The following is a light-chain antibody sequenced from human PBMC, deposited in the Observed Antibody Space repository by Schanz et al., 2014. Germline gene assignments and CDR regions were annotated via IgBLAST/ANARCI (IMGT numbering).Light chain of an antibody. CDR2: EVN. CDR1: SSDVGVSNY. Sequence: QSALTQPPSASGSPGQSVTISCAGTSSDVGVSNYVSWYQQHPGKAPKLMIYEVNKRPSGVPDRFSGSKSGNTASLTVSGLQAEDEAVYYCSSYADSSNLVFGGGTKLTVL. CDR3: SSYADSSNLV. V-gene: IGLV2-8*01. J-gene: IGLJ2*01.